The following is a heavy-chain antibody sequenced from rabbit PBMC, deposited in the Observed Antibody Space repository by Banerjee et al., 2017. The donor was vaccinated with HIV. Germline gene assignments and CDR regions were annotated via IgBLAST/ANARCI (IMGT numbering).Heavy chain of an antibody. CDR2: IYGGSSGST. D-gene: IGHD4-1*01. CDR1: GFDLISYYY. Sequence: QEQLEESGGGLVEPEGSLTLTCKASGFDLISYYYMCWVRQAPGKGLEWIACIYGGSSGSTYYASWAKGRFTISKTSSTTVTLQMTSLTAADTATYFCARDLAGVIGWNFNLWGQGTLVTVS. V-gene: IGHV1S45*01. CDR3: ARDLAGVIGWNFNL. J-gene: IGHJ4*01.